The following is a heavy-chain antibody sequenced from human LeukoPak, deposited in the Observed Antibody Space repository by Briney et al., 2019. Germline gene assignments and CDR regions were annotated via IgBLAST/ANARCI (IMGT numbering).Heavy chain of an antibody. Sequence: GGSLRLSCAASGFTFSSYDMHWVRQATGKGLEWVSAIGTAGDTYYPGSVKGRFTISRENAKNSLYLQMNSLRAEDTAVYYCARGRTATPSPFDYWGQGTLVTVSS. J-gene: IGHJ4*02. D-gene: IGHD2-21*02. CDR1: GFTFSSYD. CDR3: ARGRTATPSPFDY. CDR2: IGTAGDT. V-gene: IGHV3-13*01.